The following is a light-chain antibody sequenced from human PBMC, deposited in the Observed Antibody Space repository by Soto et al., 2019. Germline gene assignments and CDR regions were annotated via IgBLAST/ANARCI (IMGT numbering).Light chain of an antibody. CDR1: SSDVGGYNY. J-gene: IGLJ1*01. V-gene: IGLV2-11*01. CDR2: DVS. Sequence: QSALTQPRSVSGSPGQSVTISCTGTSSDVGGYNYVSWYQPHPGKAPKLMIYDVSKRPSGVPDRFSGSKSGNTASLTISGLQAEDEADYYCCSYAGSYTQVFGTGTKLTVL. CDR3: CSYAGSYTQV.